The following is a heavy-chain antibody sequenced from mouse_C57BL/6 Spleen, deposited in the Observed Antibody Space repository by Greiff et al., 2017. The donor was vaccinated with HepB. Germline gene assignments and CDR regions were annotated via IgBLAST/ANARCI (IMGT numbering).Heavy chain of an antibody. J-gene: IGHJ1*03. Sequence: QVTLKESGPGILQSSQTLSLTCSFSGFSLSTSGMGVSWIRQPSGKGLEWLAHIYWDDDKRYNPSLKSRLTISKDTSRNQVFLKITSVDTVDTATYYCARRDYYGSYWYFDVWGTGTTVTVSS. CDR2: IYWDDDK. D-gene: IGHD1-1*01. CDR3: ARRDYYGSYWYFDV. V-gene: IGHV8-12*01. CDR1: GFSLSTSGMG.